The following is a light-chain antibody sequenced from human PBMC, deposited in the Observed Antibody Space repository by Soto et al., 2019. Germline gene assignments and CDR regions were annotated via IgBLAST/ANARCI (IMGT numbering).Light chain of an antibody. CDR1: QSISRW. J-gene: IGKJ1*01. CDR3: QQDNNLWT. CDR2: DGS. V-gene: IGKV1-5*01. Sequence: DIQMTQSPSTLSASVGDRVTITCRASQSISRWLAWYQQKPGKAPKLLIYDGSSMESGATSRFSGSGSGTEFTLTISSLQDEDLGNCYCQQDNNLWTVGQGTKVEIK.